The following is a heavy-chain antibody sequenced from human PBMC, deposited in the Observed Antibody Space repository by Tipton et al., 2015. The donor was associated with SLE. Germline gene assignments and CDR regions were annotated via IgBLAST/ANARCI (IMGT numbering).Heavy chain of an antibody. CDR2: VSPSGGT. Sequence: TLSLTCTVSGGSLNNHFCSWVRQSAGKGLEWIGRVSPSGGTNYNPSLKSRVTMSVDTSRNQFSLNLSSLTAADTAVYFCARDKWGEYTASTGYSWSFDPWGQGIPVTVSS. CDR3: ARDKWGEYTASTGYSWSFDP. D-gene: IGHD3-9*01. J-gene: IGHJ5*02. V-gene: IGHV4-4*07. CDR1: GGSLNNHF.